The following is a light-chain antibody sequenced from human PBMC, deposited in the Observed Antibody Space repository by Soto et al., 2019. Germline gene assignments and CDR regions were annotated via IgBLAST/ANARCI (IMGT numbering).Light chain of an antibody. Sequence: DIVLTQSPDSLAVSLGERATINCKSSQRVSRSSTNKHYLAWYQQKPGQSPRLLIYWASTRESGLPDRFSGSGSGTDFARTISTLQAEDVAVAYCQQYEATSSSLSFGGGTKVEIK. CDR2: WAS. CDR1: QRVSRSSTNKHY. J-gene: IGKJ4*01. V-gene: IGKV4-1*01. CDR3: QQYEATSSSLS.